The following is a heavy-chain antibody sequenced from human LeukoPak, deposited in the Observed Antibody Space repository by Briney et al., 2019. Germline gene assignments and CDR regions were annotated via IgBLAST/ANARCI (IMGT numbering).Heavy chain of an antibody. CDR2: IYNSGTT. CDR3: ARGWEWWDY. D-gene: IGHD2-15*01. CDR1: GFSVSSNY. Sequence: GVSLRLSCAASGFSVSSNYMSWVRQATGKGLEWVSVIYNSGTTKYADSVKGRFTIARDNSKNTLYLQMNSLRAEDTAVYYCARGWEWWDYWGQGTLVTVSS. V-gene: IGHV3-53*01. J-gene: IGHJ4*02.